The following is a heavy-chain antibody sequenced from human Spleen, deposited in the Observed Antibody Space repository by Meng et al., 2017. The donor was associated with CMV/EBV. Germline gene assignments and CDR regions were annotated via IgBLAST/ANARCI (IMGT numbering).Heavy chain of an antibody. D-gene: IGHD1-26*01. CDR1: GASFSSYQ. V-gene: IGHV4-59*01. CDR2: FYYSGDS. CDR3: AISGSYYDY. Sequence: SETLSLTCTVSGASFSSYQLSWLRQSPVQGLHWIGYFYYSGDSKYNPSLKSRVTISVDTSKSQFSLKLNSVTAADTAVYYCAISGSYYDYWGQGKVVTVSS. J-gene: IGHJ4*02.